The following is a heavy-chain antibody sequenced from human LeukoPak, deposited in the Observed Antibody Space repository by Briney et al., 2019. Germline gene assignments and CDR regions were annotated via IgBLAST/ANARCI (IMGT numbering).Heavy chain of an antibody. CDR2: IYYSGST. CDR3: ARGNIMITFGGVIAA. CDR1: GGSISSYY. D-gene: IGHD3-16*02. J-gene: IGHJ5*02. Sequence: SETLSLTCTVSGGSISSYYWSWIRQPPGKGLEWIGYIYYSGSTNYNPSLKSRVTISVDTSKNQFSLKLSSVTAADTAVYYCARGNIMITFGGVIAAWGQGTLVTVSS. V-gene: IGHV4-59*12.